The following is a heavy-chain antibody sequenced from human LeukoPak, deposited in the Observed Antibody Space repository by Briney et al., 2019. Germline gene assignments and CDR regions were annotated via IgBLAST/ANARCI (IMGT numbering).Heavy chain of an antibody. Sequence: GGSLRLSCAASGFTFSSYAMSWVRQAPGKGLEWVSAISGSGGSTYYADSVKGRFTISRDNSKNTLYLQMNSLKTEDTAVYYCTSLVVVTAIRNFQHWGQGTLVTVSS. D-gene: IGHD2-21*02. J-gene: IGHJ1*01. CDR3: TSLVVVTAIRNFQH. V-gene: IGHV3-23*01. CDR2: ISGSGGST. CDR1: GFTFSSYA.